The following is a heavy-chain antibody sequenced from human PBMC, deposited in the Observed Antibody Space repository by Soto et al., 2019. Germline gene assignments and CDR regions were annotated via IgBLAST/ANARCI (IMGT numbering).Heavy chain of an antibody. CDR3: ARDRSSGWYAFDI. Sequence: LRLSCAASGFTVSSNYMIWVRQAPGKGLEWVSVIYSGGSTYYADSVKGRFTISRDNSKNTLYLQINSLRAEDTAVYYCARDRSSGWYAFDIWGQGTMVTVSS. D-gene: IGHD6-19*01. CDR1: GFTVSSNY. J-gene: IGHJ3*02. CDR2: IYSGGST. V-gene: IGHV3-53*01.